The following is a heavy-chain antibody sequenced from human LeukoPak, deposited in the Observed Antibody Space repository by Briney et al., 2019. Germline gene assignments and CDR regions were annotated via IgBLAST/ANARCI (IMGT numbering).Heavy chain of an antibody. V-gene: IGHV3-30*18. CDR1: GFTFSSYG. CDR2: ISYDGSNK. D-gene: IGHD5-12*01. Sequence: GGSLRLSCAASGFTFSSYGMHWVRQAPGKGLEWVAVISYDGSNKYYADSVKGRFTISRDNSKNTLYLQMNSLRAEDTAVYYCAKDLDSGYDRGAIGLVDYWGQGTLVTVSS. CDR3: AKDLDSGYDRGAIGLVDY. J-gene: IGHJ4*02.